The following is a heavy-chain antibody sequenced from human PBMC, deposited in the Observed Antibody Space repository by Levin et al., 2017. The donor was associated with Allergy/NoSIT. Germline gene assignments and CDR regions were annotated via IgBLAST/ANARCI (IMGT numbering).Heavy chain of an antibody. J-gene: IGHJ1*01. CDR3: ARGGTRIAVAGMQAENRRKYFQH. CDR1: GGSFSGYY. CDR2: INHSGST. V-gene: IGHV4-34*01. D-gene: IGHD6-19*01. Sequence: SETLSLTCAVYGGSFSGYYWSWIRQPPGKGLEWIGEINHSGSTNYNPSLKSRVTISVDTSKNQFSLKLSSVTAADTAVYYCARGGTRIAVAGMQAENRRKYFQHWGQGTLVTVSS.